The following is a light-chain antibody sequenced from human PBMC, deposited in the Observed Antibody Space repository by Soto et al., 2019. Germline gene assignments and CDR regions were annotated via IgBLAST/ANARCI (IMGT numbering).Light chain of an antibody. V-gene: IGKV3-20*01. Sequence: EIVLTQSPGTLSLSPGERATLSCRASQSVTSNYLARYQQKYAQAPRLLIHGASSRATGIPDRFSGSGSGTDFTLTITRLEPEDFAVYYCQQYGSSPYTFGQGTKLEMK. CDR2: GAS. J-gene: IGKJ2*01. CDR3: QQYGSSPYT. CDR1: QSVTSNY.